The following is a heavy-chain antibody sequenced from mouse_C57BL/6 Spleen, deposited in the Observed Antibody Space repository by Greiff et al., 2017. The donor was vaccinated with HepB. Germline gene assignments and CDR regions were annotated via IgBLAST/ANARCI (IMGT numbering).Heavy chain of an antibody. D-gene: IGHD1-1*01. CDR2: ISSGSSTI. CDR3: ATLYGSSPSRYFDV. CDR1: GFTFSDYG. V-gene: IGHV5-17*01. Sequence: EVQLVESGGGLVKPGGSLKLSCAASGFTFSDYGMHWVRQAPEKGLEWVAYISSGSSTIYYADTVKGRFTISRDNAKNTLFLQMTSLRSEDTAMYYCATLYGSSPSRYFDVWGTGTTVTVSS. J-gene: IGHJ1*03.